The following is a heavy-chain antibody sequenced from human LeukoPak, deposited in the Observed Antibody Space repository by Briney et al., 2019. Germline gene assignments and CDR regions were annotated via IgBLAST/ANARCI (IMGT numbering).Heavy chain of an antibody. V-gene: IGHV3-23*01. CDR2: ISGTGATT. D-gene: IGHD3-10*01. CDR3: AKDQRFGDLDDY. Sequence: GGSLRLSCAASGFIFNNYGMSWVRQAPGKGLEWVSSISGTGATTYYADSVKGRFAISRDNSKNTLYLQMSSLRAEDTAAYYCAKDQRFGDLDDYRGQGTLVTVSS. CDR1: GFIFNNYG. J-gene: IGHJ4*02.